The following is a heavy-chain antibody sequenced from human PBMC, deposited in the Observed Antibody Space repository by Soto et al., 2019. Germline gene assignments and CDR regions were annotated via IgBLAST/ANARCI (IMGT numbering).Heavy chain of an antibody. CDR3: ARENLLTMVRVFSLVLGGMDV. J-gene: IGHJ6*02. CDR2: IYSGGST. V-gene: IGHV3-53*04. Sequence: PGGSLRLSCAASGFTVSSNYMSWVRQAPGKGLEWVSVIYSGGSTYYADSVKGRFTISRHNSKNTLYLQMNSLRAEDTAVYYCARENLLTMVRVFSLVLGGMDVWGQGTTVTAP. CDR1: GFTVSSNY. D-gene: IGHD3-10*01.